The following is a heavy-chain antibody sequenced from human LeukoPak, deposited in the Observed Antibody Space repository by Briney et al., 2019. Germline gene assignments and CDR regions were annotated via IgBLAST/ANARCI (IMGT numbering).Heavy chain of an antibody. D-gene: IGHD2-2*01. CDR2: ISAYNGNT. CDR1: GYTFTSYG. V-gene: IGHV1-18*01. CDR3: ARDIIDIVVVPAADGPYNWFDP. J-gene: IGHJ5*02. Sequence: ASVKVSCKASGYTFTSYGISWVRQAPGQGLGWVGWISAYNGNTNYAQKLQGRVTMTTDTSTSTAYMELRSLRSDDTAVYYCARDIIDIVVVPAADGPYNWFDPWGQGTLVTVSS.